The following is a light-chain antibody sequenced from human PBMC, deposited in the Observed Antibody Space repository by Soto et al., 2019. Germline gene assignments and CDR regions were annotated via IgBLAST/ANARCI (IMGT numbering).Light chain of an antibody. CDR1: QSLLHKNGKTY. J-gene: IGKJ1*01. V-gene: IGKV2-28*01. Sequence: DIVMTQFPLSLPVTPGEAASISCTSSQSLLHKNGKTYFNWYVQKPGQSPQLLIHLASKRASGVNDRFSGSGSGTYFTLRISRVEAEDAGVYYCMQHLQTPRTFGPGTKVEIK. CDR3: MQHLQTPRT. CDR2: LAS.